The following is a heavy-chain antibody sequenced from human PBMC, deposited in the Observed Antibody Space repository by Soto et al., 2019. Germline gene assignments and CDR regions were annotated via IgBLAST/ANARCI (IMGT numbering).Heavy chain of an antibody. D-gene: IGHD5-12*01. V-gene: IGHV3-23*01. CDR2: ISGSGST. Sequence: EVKLLESGGGLVQPGGSLRLSCAASGFTFSNYAMNWVRQAPGKGLEWVSAISGSGSTYYADSVKGRFTISKDNSKNTLYLQMNTLRAEDSSVYYCWKFPLRLAYFDYLGPGTLVSVST. CDR1: GFTFSNYA. CDR3: WKFPLRLAYFDY. J-gene: IGHJ4*02.